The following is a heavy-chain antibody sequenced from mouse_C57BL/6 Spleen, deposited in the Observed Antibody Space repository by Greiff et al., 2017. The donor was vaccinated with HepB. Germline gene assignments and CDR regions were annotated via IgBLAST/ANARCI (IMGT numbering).Heavy chain of an antibody. Sequence: EVQVVESGGGLVKPGGSLKLSCAASGFTFSDYGMHWVRQAPEKGLEWVAYISSGSSTIYYADTVKGRFTISRDNAKNTLFLQMTSLRSEDTAMYYCARSLGAYWGQGTLVTVSA. J-gene: IGHJ3*01. CDR2: ISSGSSTI. V-gene: IGHV5-17*01. CDR1: GFTFSDYG. D-gene: IGHD1-2*01. CDR3: ARSLGAY.